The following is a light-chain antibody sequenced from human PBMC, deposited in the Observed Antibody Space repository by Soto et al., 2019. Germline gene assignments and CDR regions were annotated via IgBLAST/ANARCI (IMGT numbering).Light chain of an antibody. Sequence: QSALTQPPSASGSRGQSVTISCTGTSRDVGSYNYVSWYQQHPGKAPKLLIYEVTKRPSGVPDRFSGSKSGNTASLTVSGLQAEDEADYFCSSYAGSSNVVFGGGTKVTVL. CDR3: SSYAGSSNVV. CDR1: SRDVGSYNY. V-gene: IGLV2-8*01. CDR2: EVT. J-gene: IGLJ3*02.